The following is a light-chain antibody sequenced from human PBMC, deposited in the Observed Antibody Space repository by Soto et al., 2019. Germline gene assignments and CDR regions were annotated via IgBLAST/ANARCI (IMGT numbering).Light chain of an antibody. Sequence: EIVLTQSPGTLSLSPGETATLSCRASQSIDSGYVAWYQQRPAMSPRLLIFAAASRATGIPDRFSGSGSGTDFTLIIRRLEPEDLAVYYCQQYYRSPYTFGGGTKVEIK. CDR2: AAA. J-gene: IGKJ4*01. V-gene: IGKV3-20*01. CDR3: QQYYRSPYT. CDR1: QSIDSGY.